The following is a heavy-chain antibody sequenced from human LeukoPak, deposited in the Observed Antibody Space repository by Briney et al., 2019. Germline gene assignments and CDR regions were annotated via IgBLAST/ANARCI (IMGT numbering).Heavy chain of an antibody. CDR2: MNPNSCNT. Sequence: SVKVSCKASAYTLTSYAINWVRQATGQGLEGMGWMNPNSCNTGYAQKFQGRVTMTRNTSKSTAYMELSSLRSEDTAVYYCARGAPGSYCSGGSCPYFDYWGQGTLISVSS. CDR1: AYTLTSYA. J-gene: IGHJ4*02. D-gene: IGHD2-15*01. CDR3: ARGAPGSYCSGGSCPYFDY. V-gene: IGHV1-8*01.